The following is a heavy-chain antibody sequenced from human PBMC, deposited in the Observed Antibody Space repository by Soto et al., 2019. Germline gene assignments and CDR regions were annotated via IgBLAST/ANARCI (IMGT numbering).Heavy chain of an antibody. V-gene: IGHV1-69*06. CDR3: AREPGGYCSSTSCYIYYSGMDV. J-gene: IGHJ6*02. Sequence: QVQLVQSGAEVKKPGSSVKVSCKASGGTFSSYAISWVRQAPGQGLEWMGGIIPIFGTANYAQKFQGRVTITADKSTSTAYMELSSLRSEDTAVYYCAREPGGYCSSTSCYIYYSGMDVWGQGTTVTVSS. D-gene: IGHD2-2*02. CDR1: GGTFSSYA. CDR2: IIPIFGTA.